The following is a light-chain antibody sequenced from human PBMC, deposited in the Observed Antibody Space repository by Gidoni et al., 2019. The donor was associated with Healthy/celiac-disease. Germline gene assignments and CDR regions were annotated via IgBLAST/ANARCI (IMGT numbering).Light chain of an antibody. CDR1: SSNIGAGYD. J-gene: IGLJ1*01. CDR3: QSYDSSLSAFYV. V-gene: IGLV1-40*01. CDR2: GNS. Sequence: QSVLTQPPSVSGAPWQRVTISCTGSSSNIGAGYDVHWYQQLPGTAPKLLIYGNSNRPSGVPDRFSGSKSGTSASLAITGLQAEDEADYYCQSYDSSLSAFYVFGTGTKVTVL.